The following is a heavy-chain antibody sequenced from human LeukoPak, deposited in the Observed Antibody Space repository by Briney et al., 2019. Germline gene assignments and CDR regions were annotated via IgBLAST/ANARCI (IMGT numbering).Heavy chain of an antibody. CDR1: GYTFTSYG. J-gene: IGHJ6*03. CDR3: ARGIAVEFYYYMDV. D-gene: IGHD6-19*01. CDR2: ISAYNGNT. Sequence: ASVKVSCKASGYTFTSYGISWVRQAPGQGLEWMGWISAYNGNTNYAQKLQGRVTMTTDTSTSTAYMELRSLRSDDTAVNYCARGIAVEFYYYMDVWGKGTTVTVSS. V-gene: IGHV1-18*01.